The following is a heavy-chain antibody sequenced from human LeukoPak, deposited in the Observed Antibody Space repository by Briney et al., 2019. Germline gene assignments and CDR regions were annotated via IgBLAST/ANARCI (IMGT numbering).Heavy chain of an antibody. CDR1: GYSISSGYY. V-gene: IGHV4-38-2*01. D-gene: IGHD3-3*01. Sequence: SETLSLTCAVSGYSISSGYYWGWIRQPPGKGLEWMGSIYHSGSTYYNPSLKSRVTISVDTSKNQFSLKLSSVTAADTAVYYCARGRKGVDFWSGYYSPHYFDYWGQGTLVTVSS. CDR2: IYHSGST. CDR3: ARGRKGVDFWSGYYSPHYFDY. J-gene: IGHJ4*02.